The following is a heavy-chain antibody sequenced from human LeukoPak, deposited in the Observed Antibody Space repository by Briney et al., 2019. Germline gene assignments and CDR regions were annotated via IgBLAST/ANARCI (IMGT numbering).Heavy chain of an antibody. CDR3: ARADYGGNSDFHY. CDR2: ISSDGSIA. V-gene: IGHV3-74*01. J-gene: IGHJ4*02. CDR1: GFTFSTYW. D-gene: IGHD4-23*01. Sequence: GGSLRLSCAASGFTFSTYWMHWVRQAPGKGLVWVSRISSDGSIAINADSVEGRFTVSRDNAKNTLYLQMNSLRVEDTAVYYCARADYGGNSDFHYWGQGTLVTVSA.